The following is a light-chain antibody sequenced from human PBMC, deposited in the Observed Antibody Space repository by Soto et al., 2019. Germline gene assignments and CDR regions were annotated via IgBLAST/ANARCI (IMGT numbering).Light chain of an antibody. V-gene: IGLV2-14*03. CDR3: SSYTSITTLGVL. CDR1: SSDVGGYNF. CDR2: DVS. Sequence: QSALTQPASVSGSPGQSITISRTGTSSDVGGYNFVSWYQHHPGKAPKLMIYDVSNRPSGVSNRFSGSKSGNTASLTISGLQAEDEADYYCSSYTSITTLGVLFGGGTKVTVL. J-gene: IGLJ2*01.